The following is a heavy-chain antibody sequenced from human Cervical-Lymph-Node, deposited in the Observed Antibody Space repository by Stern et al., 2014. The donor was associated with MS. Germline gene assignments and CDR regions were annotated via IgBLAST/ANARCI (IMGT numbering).Heavy chain of an antibody. Sequence: HVQLGHSGAEVKKPGSSGKVSCKASGGTFSSYTFSWVRQAPGQGLEWMGGIIPIFGTANYAQKFQGRVTITADESTSTAYMELNSLRSEDTAVYYCAREGKATIVGAFDYWGQGTLVTVSS. CDR2: IIPIFGTA. D-gene: IGHD1-26*01. J-gene: IGHJ4*02. CDR1: GGTFSSYT. CDR3: AREGKATIVGAFDY. V-gene: IGHV1-69*01.